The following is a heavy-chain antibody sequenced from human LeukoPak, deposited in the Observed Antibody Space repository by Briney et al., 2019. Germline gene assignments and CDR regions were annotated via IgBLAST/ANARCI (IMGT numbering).Heavy chain of an antibody. CDR1: GGSISSYY. V-gene: IGHV4-59*01. D-gene: IGHD3-3*01. Sequence: PSETLSLTCTVSGGSISSYYWSWIRQPPGKGLEWIGYIYYSGSTKYKPSLKSRVTISVDTSKNQLSLKLSSVTAADTAVYYCARGRFLDAFDIWGQGTMVTVSS. CDR3: ARGRFLDAFDI. J-gene: IGHJ3*02. CDR2: IYYSGST.